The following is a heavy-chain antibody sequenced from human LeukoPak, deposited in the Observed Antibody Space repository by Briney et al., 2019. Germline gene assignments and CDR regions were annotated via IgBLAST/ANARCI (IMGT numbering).Heavy chain of an antibody. D-gene: IGHD5-24*01. CDR3: ARGGGGGMATTTPFDY. CDR1: GFTVSSNY. J-gene: IGHJ4*02. CDR2: IYSGGST. V-gene: IGHV3-53*01. Sequence: GGSLRLSCAASGFTVSSNYMSWVRQAPGKGLEWVSVIYSGGSTYYADSVKGRFTISRDDSKNTLYLQMNSLRAEDTAVYYCARGGGGGMATTTPFDYWGQGTLVTVSS.